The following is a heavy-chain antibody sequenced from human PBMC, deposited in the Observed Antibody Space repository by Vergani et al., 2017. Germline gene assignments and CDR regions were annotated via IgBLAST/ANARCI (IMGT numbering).Heavy chain of an antibody. D-gene: IGHD3-3*01. V-gene: IGHV4-61*02. CDR2: IYVSGIT. CDR1: GASINNDFYY. CDR3: AREKYDFWSGYSGGDY. J-gene: IGHJ4*02. Sequence: QVQLQESGPGLVKPSQTLSLTCTVSGASINNDFYYWHWIRQPAGKGLEWIGRIYVSGITDYNSSLQSRVSMSVDTSKNQFSLTLTSVTAADTAVYYCAREKYDFWSGYSGGDYWGQGTLVTVSS.